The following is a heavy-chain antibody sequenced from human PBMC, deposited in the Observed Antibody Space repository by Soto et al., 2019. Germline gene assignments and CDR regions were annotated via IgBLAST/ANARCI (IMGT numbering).Heavy chain of an antibody. CDR3: ARDRRRVGGGSCYCKDPGFDY. CDR1: GFTFSSYG. D-gene: IGHD2-15*01. CDR2: IWYDGSNK. Sequence: HPGGSLRLSCAASGFTFSSYGMHWVRQAPGKGLEWVAVIWYDGSNKYYADSVKGRFTISRDNSKNTLYLQMNSLRAEDTAVYYCARDRRRVGGGSCYCKDPGFDYWGQGTLVTVSS. J-gene: IGHJ4*02. V-gene: IGHV3-33*01.